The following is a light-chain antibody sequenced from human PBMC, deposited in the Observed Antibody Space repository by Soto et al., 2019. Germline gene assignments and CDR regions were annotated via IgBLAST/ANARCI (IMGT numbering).Light chain of an antibody. J-gene: IGKJ2*01. V-gene: IGKV3-20*01. Sequence: EIVLTQSPGTLSLSPGERATLSCMASQSVSSSSYLAWYQQKPGQAPRLLIYGAYSRATGIPDRFSGSGSATDFTLTISRLEPEDFAVYYCRQYGSPPSYPVGQGTNLEI. CDR3: RQYGSPPSYP. CDR1: QSVSSSSY. CDR2: GAY.